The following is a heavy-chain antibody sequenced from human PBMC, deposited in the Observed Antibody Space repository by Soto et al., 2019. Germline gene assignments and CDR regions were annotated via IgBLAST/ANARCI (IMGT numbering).Heavy chain of an antibody. V-gene: IGHV3-23*01. CDR2: ISGSGSSV. Sequence: GGSVRLSCAASGFTFSHYVLSWIRQAPGGGLEWVSSISGSGSSVYLADSVRGRFAMSRDLSTNTVSLQMNSLTVEDTAIYYCAKVRASYLSASYFYYGLEVWGQGTTVTVSS. D-gene: IGHD2-21*01. CDR1: GFTFSHYV. J-gene: IGHJ6*02. CDR3: AKVRASYLSASYFYYGLEV.